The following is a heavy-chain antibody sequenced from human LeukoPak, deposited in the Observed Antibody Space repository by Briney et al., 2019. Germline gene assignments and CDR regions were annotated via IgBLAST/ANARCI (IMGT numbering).Heavy chain of an antibody. D-gene: IGHD6-13*01. CDR3: AREEGSSWFLDY. Sequence: GGSLRLSCAASGFTFSSYSMNWVRQAPGKGLEWVSSSSSSSSYIYYADSVKGRFTISRDNAKNSLYLQMNSLRAEDTAVYYCAREEGSSWFLDYWGQGTLVTVSS. CDR1: GFTFSSYS. J-gene: IGHJ4*02. CDR2: SSSSSSYI. V-gene: IGHV3-21*01.